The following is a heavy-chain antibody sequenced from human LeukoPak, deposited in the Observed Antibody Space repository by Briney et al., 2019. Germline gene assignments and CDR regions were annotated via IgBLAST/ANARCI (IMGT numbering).Heavy chain of an antibody. Sequence: PGGSLRLSCAASGFTFSTASLHWVRQAPGRGLEWVSAFDTGFGTYYPDSLKGRFSISRDNSKNTLFLRMNSLRAEDTAVYYCARSSGRWSLDYWGQGTLVTVSS. CDR1: GFTFSTAS. J-gene: IGHJ4*02. D-gene: IGHD3-22*01. CDR3: ARSSGRWSLDY. CDR2: FDTGFGT. V-gene: IGHV3-23*01.